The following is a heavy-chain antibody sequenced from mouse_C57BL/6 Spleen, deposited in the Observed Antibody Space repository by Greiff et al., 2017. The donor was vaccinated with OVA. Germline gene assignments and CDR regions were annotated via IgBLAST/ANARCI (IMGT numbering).Heavy chain of an antibody. CDR3: ATGTLEMDY. CDR2: IDPSDSYT. V-gene: IGHV1-50*01. J-gene: IGHJ4*01. D-gene: IGHD4-1*01. Sequence: VQLQQPGAELVKPGASVKLSCKASGYTFTSYWMQWVKQRPGQGLEWIGEIDPSDSYTNYNQKFKGKATLTVDTSSSTAYMQLSSLTSEDSAVYYCATGTLEMDYWGQGTSVTVSS. CDR1: GYTFTSYW.